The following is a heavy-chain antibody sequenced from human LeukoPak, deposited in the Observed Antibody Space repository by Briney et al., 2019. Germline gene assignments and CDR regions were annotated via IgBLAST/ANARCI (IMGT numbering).Heavy chain of an antibody. CDR3: ARGGSNYGSGGYRKFDP. CDR2: IGGYNGNT. CDR1: GNTFTNYG. Sequence: ASVKVSCKASGNTFTNYGIIWVRQAPGQGLEWMGWIGGYNGNTNYARKLQGRVTMTTDTSTSTAYMELRSLRSDDTAVYYCARGGSNYGSGGYRKFDPWGQGTLVTVSS. V-gene: IGHV1-18*04. J-gene: IGHJ5*02. D-gene: IGHD3-10*01.